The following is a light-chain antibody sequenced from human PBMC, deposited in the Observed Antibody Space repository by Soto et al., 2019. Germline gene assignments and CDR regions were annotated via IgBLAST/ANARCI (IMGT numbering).Light chain of an antibody. CDR1: QSVTTN. CDR3: QQYDRWRVT. V-gene: IGKV3-15*01. J-gene: IGKJ4*02. CDR2: GAS. Sequence: EVVMTQSPATLSVSPGERVTFSCRASQSVTTNLDWYQPKPGQSPRLLISGASTGASGIPPRFSGSGSGTEFTLTIDRLQAVDCGVCYCQQYDRWRVTLGGRTKGDIK.